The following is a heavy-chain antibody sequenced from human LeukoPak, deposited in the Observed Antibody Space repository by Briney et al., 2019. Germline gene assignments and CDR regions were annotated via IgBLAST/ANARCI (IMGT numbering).Heavy chain of an antibody. V-gene: IGHV1-2*02. CDR2: INPNSGGT. CDR1: GYTFTGYY. CDR3: ARDNIVVVVAATRRDGDY. Sequence: ASVKVSCKASGYTFTGYYMHWVRQAPGQGLEWMGWINPNSGGTNYAQKFQGRVTMTRVTSISTAYMELSRLRSDDTAVYYCARDNIVVVVAATRRDGDYWGQGTLVTVSS. J-gene: IGHJ4*02. D-gene: IGHD2-15*01.